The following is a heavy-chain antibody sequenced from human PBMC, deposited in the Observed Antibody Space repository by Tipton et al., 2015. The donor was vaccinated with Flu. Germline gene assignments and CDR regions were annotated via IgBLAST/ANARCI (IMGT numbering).Heavy chain of an antibody. CDR3: AGRRGEWLDFDY. CDR1: GDSVNSDKSY. Sequence: TLSPTCTVSGDSVNSDKSYWSWVRQPPAGGLEGIAFIQSSGAAHYNPSLKSRVTISRDTSRNRFYLKLDSVTAADTAMYFCAGRRGEWLDFDYWGQGTLVTVSS. J-gene: IGHJ4*02. V-gene: IGHV4-61*01. CDR2: IQSSGAA. D-gene: IGHD6-19*01.